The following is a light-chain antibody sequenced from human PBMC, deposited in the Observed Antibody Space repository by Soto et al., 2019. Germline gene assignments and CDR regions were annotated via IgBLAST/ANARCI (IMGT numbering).Light chain of an antibody. CDR2: DAS. V-gene: IGKV1-5*01. CDR1: ESIRTW. J-gene: IGKJ4*01. Sequence: DIQMTQSPSTLSASLGDRVTITCRASESIRTWLAWYQHKPGKAPKFLIYDASSLESGVPSRFSGSGSGTEFTLAISSLQPEDSATYYCQQSFSTPQTFGGGTKVDIK. CDR3: QQSFSTPQT.